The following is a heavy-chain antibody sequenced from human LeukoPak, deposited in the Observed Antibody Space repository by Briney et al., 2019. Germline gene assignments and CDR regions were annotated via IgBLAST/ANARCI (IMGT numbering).Heavy chain of an antibody. D-gene: IGHD3-16*01. V-gene: IGHV4-34*01. CDR3: ARGDGDFDY. CDR1: GGSFSGYY. Sequence: SETLSLTCAVYGGSFSGYYWSWIRQPPGKGLEWIGEINHSGSTNYNSSLKSRVTISVDTSKNQFSLKLSSVTAADTAVYYCARGDGDFDYWGQGALATVSS. J-gene: IGHJ4*02. CDR2: INHSGST.